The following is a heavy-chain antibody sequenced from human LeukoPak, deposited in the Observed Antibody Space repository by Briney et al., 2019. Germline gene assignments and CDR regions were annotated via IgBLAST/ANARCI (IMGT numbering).Heavy chain of an antibody. CDR3: ARALSPAWFGDPYIRGWFDP. D-gene: IGHD3-10*01. Sequence: PSGTLSLICTVSCGPVYKVIYHLGGLGEPPGRGLEGVGYIYYSGCTNYNLSLKSRVDISVATSKNHFSPKLSSVTAADTAVYYCARALSPAWFGDPYIRGWFDPWGQGTLVTVSS. V-gene: IGHV4-61*03. CDR2: IYYSGCT. CDR1: CGPVYKVIYH. J-gene: IGHJ5*02.